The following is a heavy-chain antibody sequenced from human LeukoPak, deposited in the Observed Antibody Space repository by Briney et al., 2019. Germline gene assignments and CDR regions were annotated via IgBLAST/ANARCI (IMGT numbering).Heavy chain of an antibody. CDR3: ARVWRITMVRGVIIGEYYFDY. CDR2: INPNSGGT. Sequence: ASVKVSCKASGYTFTGYYMHWVRQAPGQGLEWMGWINPNSGGTNYTQKFQGRVTMTRDTSISTAYMELSRLRSDDTAVYYCARVWRITMVRGVIIGEYYFDYWGQGTLVTVSS. D-gene: IGHD3-10*01. J-gene: IGHJ4*02. CDR1: GYTFTGYY. V-gene: IGHV1-2*02.